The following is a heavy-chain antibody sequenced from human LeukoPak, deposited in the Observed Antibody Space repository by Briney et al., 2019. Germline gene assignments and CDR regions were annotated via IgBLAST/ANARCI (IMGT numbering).Heavy chain of an antibody. J-gene: IGHJ3*02. CDR3: AKDYCSSTSCYRPPGDAFDI. CDR1: GLRFCDLW. V-gene: IGHV3-74*01. D-gene: IGHD2-2*01. Sequence: GGSLRLSCTASGLRFCDLWMHWVRQAPGKGLVWVSRIRGDWHDTTYADSVKGRFTISRDNAQNTLYLQMNSLRVEDTAVYYCAKDYCSSTSCYRPPGDAFDIWGQGTMVTVSS. CDR2: IRGDWHDT.